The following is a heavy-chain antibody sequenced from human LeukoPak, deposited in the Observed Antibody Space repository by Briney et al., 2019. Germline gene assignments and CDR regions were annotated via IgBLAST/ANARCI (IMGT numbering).Heavy chain of an antibody. D-gene: IGHD3-10*01. CDR1: GFIFSTYW. CDR2: IKQDGSEK. CDR3: ASSGGVY. Sequence: GGSQRLSCAASGFIFSTYWMSWVRQAPGKGLEWVANIKQDGSEKYYVDSVKGRFTISRDNAKNSLYLQMNSLRAEDTAVYYCASSGGVYWGQGTLVTVSS. V-gene: IGHV3-7*03. J-gene: IGHJ4*02.